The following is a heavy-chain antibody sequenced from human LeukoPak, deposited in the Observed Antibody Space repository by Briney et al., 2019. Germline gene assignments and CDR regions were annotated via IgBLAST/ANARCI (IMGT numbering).Heavy chain of an antibody. Sequence: SQTLSLTCTVSGGSISSGGYYWIWIRQHPGKGLEWIGYIYYSGSTYYNPSLKSRVTISVDTSKNQFSLKLSSVTAADTAVYYCARENIVRRHYDSSGSKSPWGQGTLVTVSS. V-gene: IGHV4-31*03. CDR2: IYYSGST. CDR1: GGSISSGGYY. J-gene: IGHJ5*02. CDR3: ARENIVRRHYDSSGSKSP. D-gene: IGHD3-22*01.